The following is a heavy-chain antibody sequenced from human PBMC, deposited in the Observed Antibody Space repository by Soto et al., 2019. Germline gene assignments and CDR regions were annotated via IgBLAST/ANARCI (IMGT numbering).Heavy chain of an antibody. Sequence: QVQLVQSGAEVKKPGASVKVSCKASGYTFTSYGISWVRQAPGQGLEWMGWISAYNGNTNYAQKLQGRVTMTTDTSTSTAYMELRSLRSDDTAVYYCARAEYNWNDPKGTYYYYYMDVWGKGTTVTVSS. V-gene: IGHV1-18*01. CDR3: ARAEYNWNDPKGTYYYYYMDV. CDR2: ISAYNGNT. D-gene: IGHD1-1*01. CDR1: GYTFTSYG. J-gene: IGHJ6*03.